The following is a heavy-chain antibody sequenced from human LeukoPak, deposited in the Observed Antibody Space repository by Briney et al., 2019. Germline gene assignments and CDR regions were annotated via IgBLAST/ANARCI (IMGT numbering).Heavy chain of an antibody. CDR1: GFTFSSYA. D-gene: IGHD6-13*01. CDR3: AKAAAAPGFDF. CDR2: VSGSGDRM. Sequence: PGGSLRLSCAASGFTFSSYALNWVRQAPGKGLEWVATVSGSGDRMYHADSVKGRFTISRDNSKNTLYLQMNSLRAEDTALYYCAKAAAAPGFDFWGQGTLVTVSS. V-gene: IGHV3-23*01. J-gene: IGHJ4*02.